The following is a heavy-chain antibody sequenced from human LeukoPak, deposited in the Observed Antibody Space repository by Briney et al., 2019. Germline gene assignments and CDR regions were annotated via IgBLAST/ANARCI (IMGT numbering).Heavy chain of an antibody. J-gene: IGHJ4*02. CDR3: VPEEKYSSGWFYFDS. Sequence: GGSLRLSCSASGFTFRSYAMHWVRQAPGKGLEYVSGISSNGGTTYYADSVKGRFTISRDNSKNTLYLQMSSLRAEDTAVYYCVPEEKYSSGWFYFDSWGLGTLVTVSS. CDR1: GFTFRSYA. CDR2: ISSNGGTT. D-gene: IGHD6-19*01. V-gene: IGHV3-64D*06.